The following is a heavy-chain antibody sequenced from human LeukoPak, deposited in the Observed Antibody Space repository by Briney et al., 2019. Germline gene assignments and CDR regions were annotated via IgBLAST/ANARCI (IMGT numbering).Heavy chain of an antibody. CDR3: AGSVVVPAATRQHDAFDI. J-gene: IGHJ3*02. D-gene: IGHD2-2*01. CDR2: IYYSGST. Sequence: SETLSLTCTVPAGSISSGEYYWSWIRQPPGKPLEWIGYIYYSGSTYYNPSLKSRVTISVDTSKHQFSLKLSSVTAADTAVYYCAGSVVVPAATRQHDAFDIWGQGTMVTVSS. CDR1: AGSISSGEYY. V-gene: IGHV4-30-4*01.